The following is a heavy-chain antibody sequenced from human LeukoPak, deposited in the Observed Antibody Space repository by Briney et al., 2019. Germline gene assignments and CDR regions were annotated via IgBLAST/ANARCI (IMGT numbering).Heavy chain of an antibody. CDR2: ISSSGRYI. CDR1: GFSFSTCT. Sequence: GGSLRLSCAASGFSFSTCTMNSVPQAPGKGLEWVSSISSSGRYIYYAETMKGRFTISRDNSKNTLYLQMNSLRAEDTAVYYCAKDPRIAARPFDYFDYWGQGTLVTVSS. CDR3: AKDPRIAARPFDYFDY. V-gene: IGHV3-21*01. J-gene: IGHJ4*02. D-gene: IGHD6-6*01.